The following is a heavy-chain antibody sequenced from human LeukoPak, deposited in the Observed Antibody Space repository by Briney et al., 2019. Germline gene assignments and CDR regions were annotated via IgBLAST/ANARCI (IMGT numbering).Heavy chain of an antibody. V-gene: IGHV3-43*02. D-gene: IGHD1-26*01. Sequence: GGSLRLSCAASGFNFDEYAMYWVRQAPGKGLEWVSLISGDGGTTSYADSVKGRFTISRDNSENSLNLQMKSLRSEDTASYYCAKARRSGTHYSDFDFWGQGTLVTVCS. CDR2: ISGDGGTT. J-gene: IGHJ4*02. CDR1: GFNFDEYA. CDR3: AKARRSGTHYSDFDF.